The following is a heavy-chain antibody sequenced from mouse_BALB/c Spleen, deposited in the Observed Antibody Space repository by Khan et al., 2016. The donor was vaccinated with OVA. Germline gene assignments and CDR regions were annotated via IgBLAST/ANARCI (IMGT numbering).Heavy chain of an antibody. CDR3: ASTARLTY. CDR1: GYSITSGYG. Sequence: EVQLQESGPGLVKPSQSLSLTCTVTGYSITSGYGWNWIRQFPGNKLEWMGYISYSGSTNYNPSLKRRISITRDTSKNQFFLQLNSVTPEDTATYYCASTARLTYWGQGTTLTVSS. V-gene: IGHV3-2*02. CDR2: ISYSGST. D-gene: IGHD1-2*01. J-gene: IGHJ2*01.